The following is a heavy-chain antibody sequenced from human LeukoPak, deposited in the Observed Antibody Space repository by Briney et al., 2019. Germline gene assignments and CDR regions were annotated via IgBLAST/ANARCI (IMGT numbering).Heavy chain of an antibody. V-gene: IGHV3-23*01. CDR1: GFTFSDYG. CDR3: AKDSRGYQDYFDY. J-gene: IGHJ4*02. Sequence: GGSLRLSCAAAGFTFSDYGMNWVRQAPGKGLEWVSGISGSGISTYYVDSVKGRFTISRDNSKNTLYLQMNSLRAEDTAVYYCAKDSRGYQDYFDYWGQGTLVTVSS. CDR2: ISGSGIST. D-gene: IGHD3-22*01.